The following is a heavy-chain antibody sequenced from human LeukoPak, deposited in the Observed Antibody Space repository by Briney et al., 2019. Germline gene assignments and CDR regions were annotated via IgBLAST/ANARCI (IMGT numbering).Heavy chain of an antibody. D-gene: IGHD2-2*01. CDR3: ARNLPAADY. CDR2: MKVDGSDI. J-gene: IGHJ4*02. CDR1: GFTFTNDF. V-gene: IGHV3-7*01. Sequence: GGSLRLSCAASGFTFTNDFMTWVRQAPGKGLEWVANMKVDGSDIHYVDSVKGRSTISRDNAKNSLYLQMNSLRAEDTAVYYCARNLPAADYWGQGTLVTVSS.